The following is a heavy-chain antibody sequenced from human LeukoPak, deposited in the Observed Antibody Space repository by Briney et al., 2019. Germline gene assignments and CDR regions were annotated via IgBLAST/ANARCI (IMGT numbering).Heavy chain of an antibody. Sequence: GGSLRLSCAASGFTFSSYGMHWARQAPGKGLEWVAVISYDGSNKYYADSVKGRFTISRDNSKNTLYLQMNSLRAEDTAVYYCAKDQSAAAYYYGPGSLDYWGQGTLVTVSS. CDR3: AKDQSAAAYYYGPGSLDY. J-gene: IGHJ4*02. CDR2: ISYDGSNK. D-gene: IGHD3-10*01. CDR1: GFTFSSYG. V-gene: IGHV3-30*18.